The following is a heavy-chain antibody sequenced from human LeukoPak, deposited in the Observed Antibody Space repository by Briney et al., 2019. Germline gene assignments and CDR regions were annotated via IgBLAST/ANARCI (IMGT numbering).Heavy chain of an antibody. J-gene: IGHJ4*02. V-gene: IGHV3-30-3*01. Sequence: PGGSLRLSCAASGFTFSSYAVHWVRQAPGKGLEWVAVISYDGSNKYYADSVKGRFTISRDNSKNTLYLQMNSLRAEDTAVYYCARGGFDYGDYVDYWGQGTLVTVSS. CDR2: ISYDGSNK. CDR1: GFTFSSYA. D-gene: IGHD4-17*01. CDR3: ARGGFDYGDYVDY.